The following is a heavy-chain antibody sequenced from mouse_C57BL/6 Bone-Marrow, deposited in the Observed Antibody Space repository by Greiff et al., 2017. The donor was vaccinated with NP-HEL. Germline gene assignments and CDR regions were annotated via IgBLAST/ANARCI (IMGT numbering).Heavy chain of an antibody. D-gene: IGHD3-1*01. V-gene: IGHV3-6*01. CDR2: ISYDGSN. Sequence: EVQLQESGPGLVKPSQSLSLTCSVTGYSITSGYYWNWIRQFPGNKLEWMGYISYDGSNNYNPSLKNRISITRDTSKNQFFLKLNSVTTEDTATYYYARGGATHWGQGTTLTVSS. J-gene: IGHJ2*01. CDR3: ARGGATH. CDR1: GYSITSGYY.